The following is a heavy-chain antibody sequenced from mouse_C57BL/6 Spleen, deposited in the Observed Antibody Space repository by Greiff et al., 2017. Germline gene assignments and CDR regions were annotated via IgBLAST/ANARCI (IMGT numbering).Heavy chain of an antibody. CDR3: AREGYYDYERLAY. D-gene: IGHD2-4*01. Sequence: VQLQQPGAELVKPGASVKMSCKASGYTFTSYWITWVKQRPGQGLEWIGDLYPGSGSTNYNEKFKSKATLTVDTSSSTAYMQLSSLTSEDSAVYYCAREGYYDYERLAYWGQGTLVTVSA. V-gene: IGHV1-55*01. CDR1: GYTFTSYW. J-gene: IGHJ3*01. CDR2: LYPGSGST.